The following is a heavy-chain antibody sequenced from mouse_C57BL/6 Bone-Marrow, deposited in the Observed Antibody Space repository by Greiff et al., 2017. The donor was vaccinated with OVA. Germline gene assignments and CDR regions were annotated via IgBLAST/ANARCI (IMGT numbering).Heavy chain of an antibody. D-gene: IGHD1-1*01. Sequence: EVQLVESGGDLVKPGGSLKLSCAASGFTFSSYGMSWVRQTPDKRLEWVATISSGGSYTYYPDSVKGRFTISRDNAKNTLYLQMSSLKSEDTAMYYCARYYYCSSYYWGQGTTLTVSS. J-gene: IGHJ2*01. V-gene: IGHV5-6*01. CDR3: ARYYYCSSYY. CDR2: ISSGGSYT. CDR1: GFTFSSYG.